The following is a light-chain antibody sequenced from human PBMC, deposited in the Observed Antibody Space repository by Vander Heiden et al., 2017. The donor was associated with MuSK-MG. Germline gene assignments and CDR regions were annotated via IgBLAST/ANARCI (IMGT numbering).Light chain of an antibody. Sequence: SYALTQPPSVSVSPGQTASITCSGNKLGAKYAFWYQQKPGQSPVLVIYQDTKRPSGIPARFSGSNSGNTATLTISGTQTMDEADYYCQAWDSSTVVFGGGTKLTVL. J-gene: IGLJ2*01. CDR1: KLGAKY. CDR3: QAWDSSTVV. CDR2: QDT. V-gene: IGLV3-1*01.